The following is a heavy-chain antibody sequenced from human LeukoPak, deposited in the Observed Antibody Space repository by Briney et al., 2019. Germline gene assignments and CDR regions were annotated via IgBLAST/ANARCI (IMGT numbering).Heavy chain of an antibody. CDR1: GYTFTNYG. V-gene: IGHV1-18*01. Sequence: ASVKVSCKASGYTFTNYGISWVRQAPGQGLEWMGWISGDSGTTRYVQKLQGRVTMTTDTSTSTAYMELRSLRSDDTAVYYCARDNVVVAATEGDAFDIWGQGTMVTVSS. D-gene: IGHD2-15*01. CDR3: ARDNVVVAATEGDAFDI. CDR2: ISGDSGTT. J-gene: IGHJ3*02.